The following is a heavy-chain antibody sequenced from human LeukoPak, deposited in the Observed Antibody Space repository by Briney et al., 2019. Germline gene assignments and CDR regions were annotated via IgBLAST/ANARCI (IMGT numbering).Heavy chain of an antibody. J-gene: IGHJ4*02. CDR1: GGSISSYY. D-gene: IGHD2-2*01. CDR3: ARGHIVVVPAVSTYFDY. CDR2: IYTSGST. V-gene: IGHV4-4*07. Sequence: ASETLSLTCTVSGGSISSYYWSWIRQPAGKGLEWIGRIYTSGSTNYNPSLKSRVTMSVDTSKNQFSLKLSSVTAADTAVYYCARGHIVVVPAVSTYFDYWGQGTLVTVSS.